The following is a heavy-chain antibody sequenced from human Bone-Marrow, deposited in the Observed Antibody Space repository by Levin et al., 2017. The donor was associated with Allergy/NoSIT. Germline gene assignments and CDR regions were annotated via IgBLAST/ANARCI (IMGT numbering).Heavy chain of an antibody. CDR3: ARRVGILGYCSGGSCYSHPSPTYYYMDV. J-gene: IGHJ6*03. V-gene: IGHV3-33*01. CDR2: IWYDGSNK. Sequence: QLGESLKISCAASGFTFSSYGMHWVRQAPGKGLEWVAVIWYDGSNKYYADSVKGRFTISRDNSKNTLYLQMNSLRAEDTAVYYCARRVGILGYCSGGSCYSHPSPTYYYMDVWGKGTTVTVSS. CDR1: GFTFSSYG. D-gene: IGHD2-15*01.